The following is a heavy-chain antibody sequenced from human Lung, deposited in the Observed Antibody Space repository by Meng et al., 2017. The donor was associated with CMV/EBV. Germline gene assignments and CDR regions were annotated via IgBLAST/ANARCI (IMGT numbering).Heavy chain of an antibody. CDR1: GGSISSGDYY. CDR2: IYYTGST. CDR3: ARVGGCSGGGCYHRLFDY. D-gene: IGHD2-15*01. V-gene: IGHV4-30-4*01. J-gene: IGHJ4*02. Sequence: GQVRESGPGLGKPSQTLSLPCTVSGGSISSGDYYWSWIRQPPGKGLEWIGYIYYTGSTYYNPSLKSRVIISVDTSKNQFSLKLNSVTAADTAVYYCARVGGCSGGGCYHRLFDYWGQGTLVTVSS.